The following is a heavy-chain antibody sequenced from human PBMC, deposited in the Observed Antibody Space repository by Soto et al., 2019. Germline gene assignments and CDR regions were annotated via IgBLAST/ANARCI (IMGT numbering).Heavy chain of an antibody. V-gene: IGHV1-69*13. CDR2: IIPIFGTA. CDR3: ARVKNGYSIYYFDY. Sequence: SVKVSCKASGCTFSSYAISWVRQAPGQGLEWMGGIIPIFGTANYAQKFQGRVTITADESTSTAYMELSSLRSEDTAVYYCARVKNGYSIYYFDYWGQGTLVTVSS. J-gene: IGHJ4*02. CDR1: GCTFSSYA. D-gene: IGHD3-22*01.